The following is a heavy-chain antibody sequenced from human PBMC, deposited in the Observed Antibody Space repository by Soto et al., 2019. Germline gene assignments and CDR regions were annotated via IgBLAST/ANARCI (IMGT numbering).Heavy chain of an antibody. CDR2: VNAGNGNT. CDR1: GYSFSNYA. CDR3: ARGHLAVVPVASWYYYMDV. D-gene: IGHD2-2*01. V-gene: IGHV1-3*01. J-gene: IGHJ6*03. Sequence: QVQLVQSGAEVEKPGASVKVSCKASGYSFSNYAVHWVRQAPGQRLEWMGRVNAGNGNTTYSQNFQGRVTITRDTSARTAYLELSSLRSEDTAVYYCARGHLAVVPVASWYYYMDVWGKGTTVTVS.